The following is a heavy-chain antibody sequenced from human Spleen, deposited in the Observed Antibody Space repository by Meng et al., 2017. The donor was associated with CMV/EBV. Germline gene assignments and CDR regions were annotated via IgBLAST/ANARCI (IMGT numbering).Heavy chain of an antibody. J-gene: IGHJ4*02. Sequence: SCKASGGPLNSDTISCVRQAPGQGLEWMGGINPIFGTATYAQKFQGRVTIISDDSTSTAYMNLRSLKSEDTAVYYCARRSQLLGFDLWGQGTLVTVSS. V-gene: IGHV1-69*01. CDR3: ARRSQLLGFDL. D-gene: IGHD2-21*01. CDR1: GGPLNSDT. CDR2: INPIFGTA.